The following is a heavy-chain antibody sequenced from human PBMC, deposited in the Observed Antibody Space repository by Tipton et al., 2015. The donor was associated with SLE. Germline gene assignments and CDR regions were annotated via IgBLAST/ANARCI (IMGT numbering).Heavy chain of an antibody. D-gene: IGHD3-16*01. Sequence: QSGPEVKQPGASVKVSCKASGYTFINLDINWVRQAPGQGLEWMGRINPNSGGTNYAQNLQGRVTMTRDTSISTAYMDLTSLSSDDTAVYYCATESGGGYFDYWGQGTLVTVSS. CDR3: ATESGGGYFDY. CDR2: INPNSGGT. CDR1: GYTFINLD. V-gene: IGHV1-2*06. J-gene: IGHJ4*02.